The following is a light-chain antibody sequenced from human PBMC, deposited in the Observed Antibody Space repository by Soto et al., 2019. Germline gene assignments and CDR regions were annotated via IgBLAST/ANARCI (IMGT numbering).Light chain of an antibody. Sequence: IVLTQSPGTLYLSPGEGATPFCRASQSVSGNLAWYQQKPGQAPRLLIYGASTRATGIPARFSGSGSGTEFTLTISSLQSEDFAVYYCQQYNNWPRTFGQGTKVDIK. J-gene: IGKJ1*01. CDR2: GAS. V-gene: IGKV3-15*01. CDR3: QQYNNWPRT. CDR1: QSVSGN.